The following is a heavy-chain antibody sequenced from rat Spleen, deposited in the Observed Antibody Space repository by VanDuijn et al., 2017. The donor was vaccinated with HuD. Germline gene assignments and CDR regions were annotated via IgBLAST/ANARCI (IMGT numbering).Heavy chain of an antibody. D-gene: IGHD1-10*01. CDR3: SRNNGDYFDY. CDR2: VWSDGDT. CDR1: GFSLTSYH. Sequence: QVQLKESGPGLVQPSQTLSLTCTVSGFSLTSYHVHWVRQPPGKGLEWMGVVWSDGDTSYNSALKSRLSISRDTSKSQVFLKMNSLRTEDTATYYCSRNNGDYFDYWGLGVMVIVSS. J-gene: IGHJ2*01. V-gene: IGHV2-32*01.